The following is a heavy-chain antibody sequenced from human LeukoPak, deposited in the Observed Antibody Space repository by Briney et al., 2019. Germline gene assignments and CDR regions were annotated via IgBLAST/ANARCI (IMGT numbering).Heavy chain of an antibody. J-gene: IGHJ4*02. V-gene: IGHV4-4*02. D-gene: IGHD1-26*01. CDR1: GGSISSNNW. CDR3: ARLIVGTSTRFDY. Sequence: PSETLSLTCAVSGGSISSNNWWSWVRQPPGKGLEWIGEIYHSGSTNYNPSLKSRVTISIDKSKNQFPLKLSSVTAADTAVYYCARLIVGTSTRFDYWGQGTLVTVSS. CDR2: IYHSGST.